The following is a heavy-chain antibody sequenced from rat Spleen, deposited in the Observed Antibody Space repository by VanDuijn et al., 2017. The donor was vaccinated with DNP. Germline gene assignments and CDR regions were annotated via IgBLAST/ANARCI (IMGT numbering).Heavy chain of an antibody. CDR1: GFTFNGYW. J-gene: IGHJ2*01. CDR3: ARHGEQLYFDY. CDR2: ISYEGSST. Sequence: EVKLVETGGGLVQPGKSLKLSCVASGFTFNGYWMFWIRQAPGKGLEWVASISYEGSSTYYGDSVKGRFTISRDNAKSTLYLQMNSLRSEDTATYYCARHGEQLYFDYWGQGVMVTVSS. D-gene: IGHD1-2*01. V-gene: IGHV5-22*01.